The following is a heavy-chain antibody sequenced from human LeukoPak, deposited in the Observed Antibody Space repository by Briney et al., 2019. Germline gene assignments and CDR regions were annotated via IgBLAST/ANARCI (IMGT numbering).Heavy chain of an antibody. J-gene: IGHJ5*02. CDR2: INHSGST. Sequence: SETLSLTCAVCGGSFSGYYWSWIRQPPGKGLEWIGEINHSGSTNYNPSLKSRVTISVDTSKNQFSLKLSSVTAADTAVYYCARRETTVVTPNKNWFDPWGQGTLVTVSS. CDR1: GGSFSGYY. D-gene: IGHD4-23*01. CDR3: ARRETTVVTPNKNWFDP. V-gene: IGHV4-34*01.